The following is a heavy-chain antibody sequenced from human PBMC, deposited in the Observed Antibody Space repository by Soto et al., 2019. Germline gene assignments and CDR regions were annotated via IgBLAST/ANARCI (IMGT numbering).Heavy chain of an antibody. J-gene: IGHJ3*02. CDR3: ARDRSDLLNSYDAFDI. CDR1: GGSISSHY. CDR2: IYHNGDT. V-gene: IGHV4-59*11. Sequence: SETLSLTCTVSGGSISSHYWSWIRQPPGKGLEWIAYIYHNGDTNYNPSLKSRVTISVDVSRNQFSLRLNSVTAADTAVYYCARDRSDLLNSYDAFDIWGQGTMVTVSS.